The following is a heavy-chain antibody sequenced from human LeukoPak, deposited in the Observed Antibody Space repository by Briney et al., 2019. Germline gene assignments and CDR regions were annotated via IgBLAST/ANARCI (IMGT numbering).Heavy chain of an antibody. CDR3: ARDMGYYDSSGYYGVRAFDI. CDR1: GFTFSCYA. V-gene: IGHV3-21*01. CDR2: ISSRSNYI. J-gene: IGHJ3*02. Sequence: GGSLRLSCAASGFTFSCYAMSWVRQAPGKGLEWVSSISSRSNYIYYADSVKGRFTISRDNAKNSLYLQMNSLRAEDTAVYYCARDMGYYDSSGYYGVRAFDIWGQGTMVTVSS. D-gene: IGHD3-22*01.